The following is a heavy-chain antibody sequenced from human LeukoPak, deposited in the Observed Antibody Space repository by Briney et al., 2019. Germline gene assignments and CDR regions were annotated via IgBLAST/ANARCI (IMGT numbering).Heavy chain of an antibody. J-gene: IGHJ3*01. CDR3: AQARTPYSRSGGYYPGGFDR. CDR2: VRGIGGGT. CDR1: GFSLNSYA. V-gene: IGHV3-23*01. D-gene: IGHD3-10*01. Sequence: PGGSMRLPCAASGFSLNSYAVTWVRQAPGEGLEWVSSVRGIGGGTLYAGSGKGRFTISRDNSNNVISLPMTSLTDDETAIYYCAQARTPYSRSGGYYPGGFDRWGPGTMVTVSS.